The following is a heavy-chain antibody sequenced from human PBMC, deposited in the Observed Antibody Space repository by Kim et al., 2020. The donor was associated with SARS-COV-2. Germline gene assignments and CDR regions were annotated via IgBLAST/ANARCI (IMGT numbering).Heavy chain of an antibody. Sequence: GGSLRRSCAASGFTFDDYAMHWVRQAPGKGLEWVSGISWNSGSIGYADSVKGRFTISRDNAKNSLYLQMNSLRAEDTALYYCAKVAAAGTLYFQHWGQGTLVTVSS. CDR2: ISWNSGSI. CDR1: GFTFDDYA. CDR3: AKVAAAGTLYFQH. J-gene: IGHJ1*01. V-gene: IGHV3-9*01. D-gene: IGHD6-13*01.